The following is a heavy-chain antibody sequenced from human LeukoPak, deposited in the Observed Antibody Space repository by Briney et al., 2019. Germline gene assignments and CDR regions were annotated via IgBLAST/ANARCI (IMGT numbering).Heavy chain of an antibody. Sequence: ASVKLCCKASGYTLTSYGISWVRQAPGQGLEWMGWISAYNANTNYAQKLQGRVTMTTDTSTSTAYMELRSLRSDDTAVYYCARADPVGDSSGYYHYFDYWGQGTLVTVSS. D-gene: IGHD3-22*01. CDR2: ISAYNANT. CDR1: GYTLTSYG. J-gene: IGHJ4*02. V-gene: IGHV1-18*01. CDR3: ARADPVGDSSGYYHYFDY.